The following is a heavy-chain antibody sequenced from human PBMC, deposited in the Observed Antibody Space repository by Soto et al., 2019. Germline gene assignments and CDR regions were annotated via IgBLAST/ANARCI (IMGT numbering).Heavy chain of an antibody. V-gene: IGHV4-39*01. Sequence: PSETLSLTCTVSGGSISSSSYYWGWIRQPPGKGLEWIGSIYYSGSTYYNPSLKSRVTISVDTSKNQFSLKLSSVTAADTAVYYCARLRCSSTSCYVGAFGDFDYWGQGTLVTVSS. D-gene: IGHD2-2*01. CDR1: GGSISSSSYY. J-gene: IGHJ4*02. CDR3: ARLRCSSTSCYVGAFGDFDY. CDR2: IYYSGST.